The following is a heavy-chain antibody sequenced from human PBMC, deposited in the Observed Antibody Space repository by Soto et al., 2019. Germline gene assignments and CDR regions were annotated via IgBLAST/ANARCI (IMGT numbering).Heavy chain of an antibody. Sequence: EVQLVESGGGWVKPGGSLRLSCAASGFSFSNAWMNWVRQAPGKGLEWVGRIKRKIDGEATDYAGPVKGRFTVFRDDSKSALYLQMNSLKGDDTAVYYCTTGSVEGVWGQGTTVTVS. J-gene: IGHJ6*02. V-gene: IGHV3-15*07. D-gene: IGHD2-15*01. CDR1: GFSFSNAW. CDR3: TTGSVEGV. CDR2: IKRKIDGEAT.